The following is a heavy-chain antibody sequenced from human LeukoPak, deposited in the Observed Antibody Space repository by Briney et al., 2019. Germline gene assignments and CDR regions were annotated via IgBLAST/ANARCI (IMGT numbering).Heavy chain of an antibody. CDR1: GFTFSSYV. J-gene: IGHJ6*03. V-gene: IGHV3-30*02. CDR2: IRYDGSNK. D-gene: IGHD1-26*01. Sequence: GGSLRLSCAASGFTFSSYVMHWVRQAPGKGLEWVAFIRYDGSNKYYADSVRGRFTISRDNSKTTLFLQMNSLRAEDTAVYYCAKEGGSHNYYYYYMDAWGKGTTVTVSS. CDR3: AKEGGSHNYYYYYMDA.